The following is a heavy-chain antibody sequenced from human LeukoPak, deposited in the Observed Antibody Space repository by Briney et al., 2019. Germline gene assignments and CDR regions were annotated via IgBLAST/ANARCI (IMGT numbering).Heavy chain of an antibody. J-gene: IGHJ4*02. D-gene: IGHD6-19*01. CDR3: ARDRPNSSGWTPLDY. CDR1: GDSVSSNSVS. Sequence: ASQTLSHTCAISGDSVSSNSVSWNWIRQSPSRGLEWLGRTYYRSKWYYDYALSVKSRITVNPDTSKNQFSLQLNSVTPEGTAVYYCARDRPNSSGWTPLDYWGQGTLVTVSS. V-gene: IGHV6-1*01. CDR2: TYYRSKWYY.